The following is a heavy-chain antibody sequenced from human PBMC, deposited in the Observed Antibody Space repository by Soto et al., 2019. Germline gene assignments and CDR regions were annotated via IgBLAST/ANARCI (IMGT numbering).Heavy chain of an antibody. D-gene: IGHD2-15*01. J-gene: IGHJ3*01. CDR3: ANPGGFDF. Sequence: EGQLLQSGGGLVQPGESLRLSCAASGFTFSSSGMSWVRQAPGKGLEWVSSISIRGDYRYYADSVKGRFTISRDNSKNTLYLKMSSLTAEDTALYYCANPGGFDFWGQGTMVAVSS. V-gene: IGHV3-23*01. CDR1: GFTFSSSG. CDR2: ISIRGDYR.